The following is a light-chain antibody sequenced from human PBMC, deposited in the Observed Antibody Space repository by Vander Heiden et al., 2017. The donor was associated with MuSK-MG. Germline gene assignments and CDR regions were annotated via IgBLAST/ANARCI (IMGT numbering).Light chain of an antibody. CDR3: QQCDSTLSIT. Sequence: DIQMTQCPSSLSASVGDRVTITCRASQSITSYLNRYQQKPGKAPKLLIYAASSLPSGVPSRFSGSGSGTDFTLTISSLQPEDFAAYYCQQCDSTLSITFGPGTQVEIK. CDR2: AAS. CDR1: QSITSY. V-gene: IGKV1-39*01. J-gene: IGKJ5*01.